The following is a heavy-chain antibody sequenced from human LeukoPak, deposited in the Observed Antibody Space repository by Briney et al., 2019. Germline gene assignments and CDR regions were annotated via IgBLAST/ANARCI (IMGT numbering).Heavy chain of an antibody. J-gene: IGHJ6*03. CDR3: ARVYRQDYYMDV. CDR2: INPNSGGT. V-gene: IGHV1-2*02. Sequence: GASVKVSCKASGGTFSSYAISWVRQAPGQGLEWMGWINPNSGGTNYAQKFQGRVTMTRDTSISTAYMELSRLRSDDTAVYYCARVYRQDYYMDVWGKGTTVTVSS. CDR1: GGTFSSYA.